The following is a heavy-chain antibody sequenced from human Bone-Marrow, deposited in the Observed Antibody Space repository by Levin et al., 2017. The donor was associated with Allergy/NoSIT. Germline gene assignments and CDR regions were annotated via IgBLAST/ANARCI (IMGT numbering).Heavy chain of an antibody. CDR1: GYTFTSYG. D-gene: IGHD3-10*01. CDR2: ISAYNGNT. V-gene: IGHV1-18*01. J-gene: IGHJ6*02. CDR3: ARVKNWGVIINLTGMDG. Sequence: AGGSLRLSCKASGYTFTSYGISWVRQAPGQGLEWMGWISAYNGNTNYAQKLQGRVTMTTDTSTSTAYMELRSLRSDDTAVYYCARVKNWGVIINLTGMDGWGQGTTVTVSS.